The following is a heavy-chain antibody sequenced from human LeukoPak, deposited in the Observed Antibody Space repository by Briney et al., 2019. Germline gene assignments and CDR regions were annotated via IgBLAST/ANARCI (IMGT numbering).Heavy chain of an antibody. D-gene: IGHD2-2*01. V-gene: IGHV4-59*08. J-gene: IGHJ5*02. CDR3: ARRRAAIVKWFDP. CDR2: IFYSGIT. CDR1: GGSISPYH. Sequence: SETLSLTCSVSGGSISPYHWSWIRQPPGKGLEWIGYIFYSGITTYNPSLKSRVSISVDTAKNQFSLKLSSVTAADPAVYYCARRRAAIVKWFDPWGQGTLVTVSS.